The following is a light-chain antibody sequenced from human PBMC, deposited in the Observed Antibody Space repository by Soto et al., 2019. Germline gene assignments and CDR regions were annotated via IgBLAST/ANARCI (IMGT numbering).Light chain of an antibody. Sequence: DIQMTQSPSTLSASVGDRVTITCRASQNIDRWLAWYQQKPGKAPNLLIYGASNLESGVPSRFSGSGSGTEFTLTISSLRPDDFATYYCQQYNSYPCTFGQGTKVAIK. CDR3: QQYNSYPCT. CDR2: GAS. V-gene: IGKV1-5*03. CDR1: QNIDRW. J-gene: IGKJ1*01.